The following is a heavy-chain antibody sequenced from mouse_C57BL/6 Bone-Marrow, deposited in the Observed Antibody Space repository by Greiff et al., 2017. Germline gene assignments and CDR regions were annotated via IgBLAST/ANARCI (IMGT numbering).Heavy chain of an antibody. V-gene: IGHV1-58*01. J-gene: IGHJ3*01. Sequence: VQLKQSGAELVRPGSSVKMSCKTSGYTFTSYGINWVKQRPGQGLEWIGYLYIGNGYTEYNEKFKGKATLTSDTSSSTAYMQLSSLTSEDSAIYFCARAREYDPWPFAYWGQGTLVTVSA. CDR3: ARAREYDPWPFAY. D-gene: IGHD2-14*01. CDR2: LYIGNGYT. CDR1: GYTFTSYG.